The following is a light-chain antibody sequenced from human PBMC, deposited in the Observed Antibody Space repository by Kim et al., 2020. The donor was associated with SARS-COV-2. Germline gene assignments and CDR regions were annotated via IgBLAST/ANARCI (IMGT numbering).Light chain of an antibody. J-gene: IGLJ3*02. CDR2: RNN. CDR3: SAWDSSLSAWV. V-gene: IGLV10-54*04. Sequence: QPDTPTCTGNSYNVGNQGASWLQKHQGHRPKLLSYRNNNRPSGIAEKFAASRSGNTASLTITGLQPEDEADYYCSAWDSSLSAWVFGGGTQLTVL. CDR1: SYNVGNQG.